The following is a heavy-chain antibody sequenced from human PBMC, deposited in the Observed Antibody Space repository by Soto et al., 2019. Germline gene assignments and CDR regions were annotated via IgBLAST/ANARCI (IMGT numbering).Heavy chain of an antibody. Sequence: QVPLVQSGAEVKKPGASVKVSCKASGYTFTSYGISWVRQAPGQGLEWMGWISAYNGNTNYAQKLQGRVTMTTDTSTSTAYMDLRSLRSDDTAVYYCARDYYDFWSGYSNYYYYMDVWGKGTTVTVSS. D-gene: IGHD3-3*01. CDR3: ARDYYDFWSGYSNYYYYMDV. V-gene: IGHV1-18*01. CDR1: GYTFTSYG. CDR2: ISAYNGNT. J-gene: IGHJ6*03.